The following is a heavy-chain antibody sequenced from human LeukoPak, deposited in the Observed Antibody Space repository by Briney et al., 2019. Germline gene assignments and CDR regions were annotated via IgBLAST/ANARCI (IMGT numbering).Heavy chain of an antibody. CDR1: GGSFSGYY. V-gene: IGHV4-34*01. CDR3: ARGWDTAMVFDY. CDR2: INHSGRT. D-gene: IGHD5-18*01. Sequence: SETLSLTCAVYGGSFSGYYWSWIRQPPGKGLEWIGEINHSGRTNYNPSLKSRVTISVDTSKNQFSLKLSSVTAADTAVYYCARGWDTAMVFDYWGQGTLVTVSS. J-gene: IGHJ4*02.